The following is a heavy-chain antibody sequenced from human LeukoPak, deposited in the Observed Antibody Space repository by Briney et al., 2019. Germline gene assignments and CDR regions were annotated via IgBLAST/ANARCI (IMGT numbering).Heavy chain of an antibody. CDR1: GYIFSSND. CDR2: MNPNRGDT. V-gene: IGHV1-8*01. CDR3: ARGPFGSGSFLDY. D-gene: IGHD3-10*01. Sequence: GASVKVSCKASGYIFSSNDINWARQAAGQGLEWMGWMNPNRGDTGYTEKFQGRVAMTRSTSITTAYMELSSLRSEDTAVSYCARGPFGSGSFLDYWGQGTLVTVSS. J-gene: IGHJ4*02.